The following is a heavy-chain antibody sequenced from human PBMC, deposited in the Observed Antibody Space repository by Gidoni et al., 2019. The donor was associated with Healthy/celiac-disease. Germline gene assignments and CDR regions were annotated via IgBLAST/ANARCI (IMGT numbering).Heavy chain of an antibody. CDR1: GFTFSSYG. J-gene: IGHJ4*02. V-gene: IGHV3-33*01. D-gene: IGHD3-22*01. Sequence: QVQLVESGGCVVQPGRSLRLSCAASGFTFSSYGMHGVRQAPGKGLEWVAVIWYDGSNKYYADSVKGRVTISRDNSKNTLYLQMNSLRAEDTAVYYCARDKSPGGSGYSLPDYWGQGTLVTVSS. CDR2: IWYDGSNK. CDR3: ARDKSPGGSGYSLPDY.